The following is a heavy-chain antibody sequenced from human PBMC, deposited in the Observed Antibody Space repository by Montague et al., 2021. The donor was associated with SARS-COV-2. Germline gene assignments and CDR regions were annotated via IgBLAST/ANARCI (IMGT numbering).Heavy chain of an antibody. CDR2: IYYSGST. Sequence: SETLSLTCTVSGGSISSSSCYWCWHGSPPGKGLEWIGSIYYSGSTYSNPSLKSRVTISVATTKNQLSLKLSSVTAADTAEYYCANHERQWLRSYPYYFDYWGQGTLVTVSS. D-gene: IGHD5-12*01. J-gene: IGHJ4*02. CDR3: ANHERQWLRSYPYYFDY. V-gene: IGHV4-39*01. CDR1: GGSISSSSCY.